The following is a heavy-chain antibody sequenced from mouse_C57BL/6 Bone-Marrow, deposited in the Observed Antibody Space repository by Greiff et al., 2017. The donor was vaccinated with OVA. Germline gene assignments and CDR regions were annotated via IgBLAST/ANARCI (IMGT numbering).Heavy chain of an antibody. D-gene: IGHD1-1*01. CDR2: IDPENGDT. V-gene: IGHV14-4*01. CDR1: GFNIKDDY. J-gene: IGHJ1*03. CDR3: TTFTTVVESWYFDV. Sequence: DVQLQESGAELVRPGASVKLSCTASGFNIKDDYMHWVKQRPEQGLEWIGWIDPENGDTEYASKFQGKATITADTSSNTAYLQLSSLTSEDTAVYYCTTFTTVVESWYFDVWGTGTTVTVSS.